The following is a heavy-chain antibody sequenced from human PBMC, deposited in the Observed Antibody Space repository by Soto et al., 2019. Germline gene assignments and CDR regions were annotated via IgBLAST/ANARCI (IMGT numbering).Heavy chain of an antibody. CDR3: AHLKLEWGPEEYYFDY. V-gene: IGHV2-5*02. CDR1: GFSLSTSGVG. Sequence: ESGPTLVNPTQTLTLTCTFSGFSLSTSGVGVGWIRQPPGKALELLAFIYWDDDKCYSPSLKSRLTITKDTSKNQVVLTMANMDPVDTATYYCAHLKLEWGPEEYYFDYWGQGTLVTVSS. CDR2: IYWDDDK. D-gene: IGHD1-1*01. J-gene: IGHJ4*02.